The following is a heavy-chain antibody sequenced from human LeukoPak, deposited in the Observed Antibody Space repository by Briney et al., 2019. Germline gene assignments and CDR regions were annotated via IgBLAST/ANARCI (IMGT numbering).Heavy chain of an antibody. V-gene: IGHV4-59*08. CDR2: IYGSGST. D-gene: IGHD6-19*01. CDR3: ARNVGWYSHDS. Sequence: SETLSLTCTVSGDSLSSHYWSWIRQPPGKGLEWIGYIYGSGSTHYDPALRSRVTISEDTSKNQFSLKLTSVTAADTAVYYCARNVGWYSHDSWGQGTLVTVSS. CDR1: GDSLSSHY. J-gene: IGHJ4*02.